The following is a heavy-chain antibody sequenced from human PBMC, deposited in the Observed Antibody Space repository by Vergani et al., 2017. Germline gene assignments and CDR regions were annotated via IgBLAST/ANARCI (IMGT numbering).Heavy chain of an antibody. CDR2: IQFDGSIQ. CDR3: AKHFRGWGIDY. Sequence: QVQLGEPGGGVCQLGGSFRFSCATLGSTLSNYDMHWIGQGPGKGLEFVAFIQFDGSIQYYADSVKGRFTLSRDFSKNTLYLQMNSLRTDDTATYNCAKHFRGWGIDYWGQGTQVIVSS. V-gene: IGHV3-30*02. J-gene: IGHJ4*02. D-gene: IGHD3-16*01. CDR1: GSTLSNYD.